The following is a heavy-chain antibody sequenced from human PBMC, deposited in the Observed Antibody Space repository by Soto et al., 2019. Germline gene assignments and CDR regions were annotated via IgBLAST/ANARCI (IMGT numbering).Heavy chain of an antibody. CDR2: IYYSGST. CDR3: ARQRTSVVTQAYFDV. D-gene: IGHD2-21*02. J-gene: IGHJ4*02. Sequence: SETLSLTCTVTGDSISSRSYYWGWIRQPPGKGLEWIGSIYYSGSTYNNPSLRSRVSMSIDTSKDQFSLKLKSVTAADTALSFCARQRTSVVTQAYFDVWGTGSLVTVSS. V-gene: IGHV4-39*01. CDR1: GDSISSRSYY.